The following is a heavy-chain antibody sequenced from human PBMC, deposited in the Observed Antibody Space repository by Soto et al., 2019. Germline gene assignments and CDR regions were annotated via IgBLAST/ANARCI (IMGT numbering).Heavy chain of an antibody. CDR3: ARGAGDDFWSGSSNWFDP. V-gene: IGHV1-24*01. J-gene: IGHJ5*02. CDR2: FDPEDGET. D-gene: IGHD3-3*01. CDR1: GYTLTELS. Sequence: ASVKVSCKVSGYTLTELSMHWVRQAPGKGLEWMGGFDPEDGETIYAQKFQGRVTMTEDTSTDTAYMELSSLRSEDTAVYYCARGAGDDFWSGSSNWFDPWGQGTLVTVSS.